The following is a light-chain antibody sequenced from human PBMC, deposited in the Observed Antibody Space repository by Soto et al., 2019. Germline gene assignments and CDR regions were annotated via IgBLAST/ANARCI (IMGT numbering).Light chain of an antibody. J-gene: IGKJ1*01. CDR1: KRFTGN. V-gene: IGKV3-15*01. CDR3: QQFNSWPRT. Sequence: IVMTQSQPPVPGPPGERVPLSAGAIKRFTGNLAWYHQKLAQPPRLLVYGASTTATDIPARFFGSGSETDFTLTITRLQSEDFGIYYCQQFNSWPRTFGQGTKVEIK. CDR2: GAS.